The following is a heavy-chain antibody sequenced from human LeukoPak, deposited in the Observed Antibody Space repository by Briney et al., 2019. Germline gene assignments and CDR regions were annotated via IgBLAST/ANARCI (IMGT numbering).Heavy chain of an antibody. D-gene: IGHD3-10*01. J-gene: IGHJ3*02. CDR1: GFTFSSYG. Sequence: EPGGTLRLSCAASGFTFSSYGMSWVRQAPGKGLEWVSAISGSGGSTYYADSVKGRFTISRDNSKNTLYLQMNSLRAEDTAVYYCAKDLHPYYGSGSGAFDIWGQGTMVTVSS. CDR2: ISGSGGST. V-gene: IGHV3-23*01. CDR3: AKDLHPYYGSGSGAFDI.